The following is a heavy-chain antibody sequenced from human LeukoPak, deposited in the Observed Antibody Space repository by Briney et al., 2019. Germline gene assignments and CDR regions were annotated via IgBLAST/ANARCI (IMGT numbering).Heavy chain of an antibody. CDR2: ISYDGSNK. D-gene: IGHD1-1*01. Sequence: GGSLRLSCAASGFTFSTYAMHWVRQAPGKGLEWVAVISYDGSNKYFADSVKGRFTISRDNSKNTLYLQMSSLRPEDTAVYYCAKDQLAGLSRPYVFDIWGQGTMVPVSS. V-gene: IGHV3-30*18. CDR1: GFTFSTYA. CDR3: AKDQLAGLSRPYVFDI. J-gene: IGHJ3*02.